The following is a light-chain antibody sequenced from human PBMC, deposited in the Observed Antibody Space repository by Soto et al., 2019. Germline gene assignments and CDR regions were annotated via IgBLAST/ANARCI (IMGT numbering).Light chain of an antibody. Sequence: EIVMTQSPATLSASPGERATLSCRASQSVRSNLAWYQQKPGQAPRLLIYGASTRATGIPARFSGSGSGTEFTLSIGSLQSEDFAVYYCQQYDSSPPLTFGGGTKVDIK. CDR2: GAS. J-gene: IGKJ4*01. V-gene: IGKV3-15*01. CDR3: QQYDSSPPLT. CDR1: QSVRSN.